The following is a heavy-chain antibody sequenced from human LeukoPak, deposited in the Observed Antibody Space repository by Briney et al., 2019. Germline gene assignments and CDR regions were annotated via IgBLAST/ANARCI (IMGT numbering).Heavy chain of an antibody. J-gene: IGHJ4*02. Sequence: PGGPLRLSCAASGFTFNRYVMSGLRQAPGKGLEWLTFINTNGKTTYCADSVKGRFTISRDNSKNTLYLQMNSLRAEDTAVYYCAKHPESGNFDYWGRGTLVTVSS. CDR1: GFTFNRYV. D-gene: IGHD1-14*01. V-gene: IGHV3-23*05. CDR3: AKHPESGNFDY. CDR2: INTNGKTT.